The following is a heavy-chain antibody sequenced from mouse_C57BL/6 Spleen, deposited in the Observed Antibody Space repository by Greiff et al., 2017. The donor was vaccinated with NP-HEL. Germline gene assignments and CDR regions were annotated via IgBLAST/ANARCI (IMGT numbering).Heavy chain of an antibody. CDR3: AREYSNYVWYFDV. J-gene: IGHJ1*03. CDR2: INYDGSST. CDR1: GFTFSDYY. V-gene: IGHV5-16*01. Sequence: EVMLVESEGGLVQPGSSMKLSCTASGFTFSDYYMAWVRQVPEKGLEWVANINYDGSSTYYLDSLKSRFIISRDNAKNILYLQMSILKSEDTATYYCAREYSNYVWYFDVWGTGTTVTVSS. D-gene: IGHD2-5*01.